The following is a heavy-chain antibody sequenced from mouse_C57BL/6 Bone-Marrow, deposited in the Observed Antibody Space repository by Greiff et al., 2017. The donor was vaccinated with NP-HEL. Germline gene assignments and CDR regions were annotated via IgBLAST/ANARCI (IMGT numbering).Heavy chain of an antibody. CDR2: INSDGGST. V-gene: IGHV5-2*01. Sequence: DVKLVESGGGLVQPGESLKLSCESNEYEFPSHDMSWVRKTPEKRLELVAAINSDGGSTYYPDTMERRFIISRNITKKTLYLQMSSLRSEDTALYYCARLDKGENAMDYWGQGTSVTVSS. CDR1: EYEFPSHD. CDR3: ARLDKGENAMDY. J-gene: IGHJ4*01.